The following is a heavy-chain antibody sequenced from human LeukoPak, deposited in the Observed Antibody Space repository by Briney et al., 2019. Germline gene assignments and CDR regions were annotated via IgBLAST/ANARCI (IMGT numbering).Heavy chain of an antibody. J-gene: IGHJ4*02. V-gene: IGHV4-30-4*01. CDR2: IYYSGTT. Sequence: SQTLSLTCTVSSASISSGNYYWSWIRQPPGKGLEWIGNIYYSGTTHYNPSLKSRVTISVDTSKNQFSLKLSSVTAADTAVYYCARRKGVTPFDYWGQGTLVTVSS. CDR1: SASISSGNYY. D-gene: IGHD4-23*01. CDR3: ARRKGVTPFDY.